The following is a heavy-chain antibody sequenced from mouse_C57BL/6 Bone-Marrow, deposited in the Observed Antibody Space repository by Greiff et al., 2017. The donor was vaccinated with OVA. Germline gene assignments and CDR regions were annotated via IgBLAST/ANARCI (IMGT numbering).Heavy chain of an antibody. CDR2: ILPGSGST. CDR1: GYTFTGYW. CDR3: ASYDGYYVSFAY. Sequence: VKLLESGAELMKPGASVKLSCKATGYTFTGYWIEWVKQRPGHGLEWIGEILPGSGSTNYNVKFKGKATFTADTSSNTAYMQLSSLTTEDSAIYYCASYDGYYVSFAYWGQGTLVTVSA. V-gene: IGHV1-9*01. J-gene: IGHJ3*01. D-gene: IGHD2-3*01.